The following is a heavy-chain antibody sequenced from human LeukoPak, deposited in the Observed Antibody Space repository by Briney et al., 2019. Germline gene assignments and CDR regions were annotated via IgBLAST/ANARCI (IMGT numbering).Heavy chain of an antibody. CDR3: ASSLYYYGSGSYSFDY. Sequence: SETLSLTCTVSGGSISSYYWSWIRQPPGKGLEWIGYIYYSGSTNYNPSLKSRVTISVDTSKNQFSLKLSSVTAADTAVYYCASSLYYYGSGSYSFDYWGQGTLVTVSS. CDR1: GGSISSYY. D-gene: IGHD3-10*01. J-gene: IGHJ4*02. CDR2: IYYSGST. V-gene: IGHV4-59*01.